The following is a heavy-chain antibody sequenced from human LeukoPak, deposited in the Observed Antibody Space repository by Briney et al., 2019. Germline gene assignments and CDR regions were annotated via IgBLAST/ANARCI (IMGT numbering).Heavy chain of an antibody. D-gene: IGHD2-2*01. CDR3: ARGGYCTSTSCIWAFDY. CDR2: ISYDGSNK. CDR1: GLTFSSYA. J-gene: IGHJ4*02. V-gene: IGHV3-30-3*01. Sequence: GGSLRLSCAASGLTFSSYAMHWVRQAPGKGLEWVAVISYDGSNKYYADSVKGRFTISRDNSKNTLYLQMSSLRAEDTAVYYCARGGYCTSTSCIWAFDYWGQGTLVTVSS.